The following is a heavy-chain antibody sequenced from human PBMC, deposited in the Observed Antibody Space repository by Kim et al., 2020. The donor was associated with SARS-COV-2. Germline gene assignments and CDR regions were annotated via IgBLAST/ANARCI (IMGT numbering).Heavy chain of an antibody. V-gene: IGHV1-69*13. CDR1: GGFFSNYA. J-gene: IGHJ6*02. CDR3: ARDGYPARLTGNHYWYDMEV. Sequence: SVKVSCKASGGFFSNYAISWLRQAPGQGLEWMGGIVPPSETGKYAQNFQDRLTITADESTTTVHMELNNLRLGDTAIYFCARDGYPARLTGNHYWYDMEVWGQGTTVTVSS. CDR2: IVPPSETG. D-gene: IGHD1-20*01.